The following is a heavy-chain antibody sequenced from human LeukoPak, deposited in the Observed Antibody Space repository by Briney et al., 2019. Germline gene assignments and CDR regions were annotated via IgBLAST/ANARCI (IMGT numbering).Heavy chain of an antibody. J-gene: IGHJ4*02. CDR1: GFTFSDYY. V-gene: IGHV3-11*01. CDR2: ISGSGSTI. CDR3: ARAWTGYSYGDY. D-gene: IGHD5-18*01. Sequence: GGSLRLSCAASGFTFSDYYMSWMRQALGKGLEWVSYISGSGSTIYYADSVKGRFTISRDNAKNSLYLQMNSLRAEDTAVYYCARAWTGYSYGDYWGQGTLVTVSS.